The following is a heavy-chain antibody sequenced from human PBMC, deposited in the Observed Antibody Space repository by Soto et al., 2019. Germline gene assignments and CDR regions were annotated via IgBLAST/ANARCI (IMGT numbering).Heavy chain of an antibody. V-gene: IGHV1-2*02. J-gene: IGHJ5*02. CDR1: GYIFTVYY. CDR2: INPNSGGT. CDR3: ARQGSGSNWLDP. Sequence: ASVKVSCKASGYIFTVYYMHWVRQAPGQGLEWMGWINPNSGGTNYAQKFQGRVTMTRDTSIRTAYMELSRLRSDDTAVYYCARQGSGSNWLDPWGQGTLVTAPQ. D-gene: IGHD3-10*01.